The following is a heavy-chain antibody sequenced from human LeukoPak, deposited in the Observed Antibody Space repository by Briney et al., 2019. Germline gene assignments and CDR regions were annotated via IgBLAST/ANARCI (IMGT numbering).Heavy chain of an antibody. CDR2: ISYDGSNK. D-gene: IGHD4-23*01. Sequence: PGGSLRLSCAASGFTFSSYGMHWVRQAPGKGLEWVAVISYDGSNKYYADSVKGRFTISRDNSKNTLYLQMNSLRAEDTAVYYCAKDIGEGGNSYAFDIWGQGTMVTVSS. CDR1: GFTFSSYG. J-gene: IGHJ3*02. V-gene: IGHV3-30*18. CDR3: AKDIGEGGNSYAFDI.